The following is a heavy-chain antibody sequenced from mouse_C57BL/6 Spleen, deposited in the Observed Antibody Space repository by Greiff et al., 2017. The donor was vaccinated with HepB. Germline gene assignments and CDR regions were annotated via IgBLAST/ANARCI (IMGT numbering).Heavy chain of an antibody. CDR1: GYTFTSYW. J-gene: IGHJ1*03. V-gene: IGHV1-50*01. Sequence: QVQLQQSGAELVKPGASVKLSCKASGYTFTSYWMQWVKQRPGQGLEWIGEIDPSDSYTNYNQKFKGKATLTVDTSSSTAYMQLSSLTSEDSAVYYCARRTGWFFDVWGTGTTVTVSS. CDR3: ARRTGWFFDV. D-gene: IGHD3-3*01. CDR2: IDPSDSYT.